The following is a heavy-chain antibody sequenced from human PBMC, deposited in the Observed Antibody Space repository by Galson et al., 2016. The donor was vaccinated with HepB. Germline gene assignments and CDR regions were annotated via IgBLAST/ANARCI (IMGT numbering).Heavy chain of an antibody. J-gene: IGHJ6*02. Sequence: SETLYLTCALSGGSFTDYHWSWIRQPPGKGLEWVGYIYSTGSTNYSPSLKSRVIISIDRSNNQFSLKLMSVTAADTAVYYCARQSRLGLRPKGMDVWGQGSTVTVSS. CDR1: GGSFTDYH. CDR2: IYSTGST. CDR3: ARQSRLGLRPKGMDV. D-gene: IGHD3/OR15-3a*01. V-gene: IGHV4-59*01.